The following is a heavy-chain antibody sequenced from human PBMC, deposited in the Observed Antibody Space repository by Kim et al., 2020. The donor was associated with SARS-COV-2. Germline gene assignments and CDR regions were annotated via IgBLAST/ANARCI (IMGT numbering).Heavy chain of an antibody. V-gene: IGHV1-3*01. CDR2: IYVGNGNT. J-gene: IGHJ4*02. CDR1: GYTVTNYA. CDR3: ARSVGCTASCPDY. D-gene: IGHD2-2*01. Sequence: ASVKVSCKASGYTVTNYAIHWVRQAPGQMLEWMGWIYVGNGNTKYSLEFQGRVTITRDTSASTAYMELSSLRSEDTAVYYCARSVGCTASCPDYWGQGTL.